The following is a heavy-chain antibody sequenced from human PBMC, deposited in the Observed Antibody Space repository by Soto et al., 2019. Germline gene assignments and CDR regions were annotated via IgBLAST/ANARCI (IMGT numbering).Heavy chain of an antibody. D-gene: IGHD2-15*01. V-gene: IGHV3-23*01. CDR2: ISGSGGST. Sequence: GGSLRLSCAASGFTFSTYAMTWVRQAPGKGLKWVSAISGSGGSTYYADSVKGRFTISRDNSKNTLYLQMNSLRAEDTAVYYCAKRGVKVAATINWFDPWGQGTLVPVSS. J-gene: IGHJ5*02. CDR1: GFTFSTYA. CDR3: AKRGVKVAATINWFDP.